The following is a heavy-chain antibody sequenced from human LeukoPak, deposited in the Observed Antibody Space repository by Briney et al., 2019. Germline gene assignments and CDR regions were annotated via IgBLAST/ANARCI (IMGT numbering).Heavy chain of an antibody. V-gene: IGHV1-69*13. J-gene: IGHJ4*02. Sequence: ASVKVSCKASGGTFSSYAISWVRQAPGQGLEWMGGIIPMFGTANYAQKFQGRVTITADESTSTAYMEVSSLGSEDTAVYYCARVTIDYDSSGYYYYNYFDYWGQGNLVAVSS. CDR3: ARVTIDYDSSGYYYYNYFDY. CDR1: GGTFSSYA. D-gene: IGHD3-22*01. CDR2: IIPMFGTA.